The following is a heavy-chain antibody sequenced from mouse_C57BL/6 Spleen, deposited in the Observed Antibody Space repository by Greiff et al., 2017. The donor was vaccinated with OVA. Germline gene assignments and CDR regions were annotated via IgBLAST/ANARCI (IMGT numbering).Heavy chain of an antibody. CDR1: GYTFTDYN. Sequence: EVQLQQSGPELVKPGASVKMSCKASGYTFTDYNMHWVKQSHGKSLEWIGYINPNNGGTSYNQKFKGKATLTVNKSSSTAYLELRSLTSEDSAVYYCSRKGYYGNFYAMDYWGQGTSVTVSS. CDR3: SRKGYYGNFYAMDY. CDR2: INPNNGGT. J-gene: IGHJ4*01. D-gene: IGHD2-1*01. V-gene: IGHV1-22*01.